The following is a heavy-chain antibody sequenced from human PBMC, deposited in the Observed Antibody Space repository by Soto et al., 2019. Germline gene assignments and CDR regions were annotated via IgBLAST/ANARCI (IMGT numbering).Heavy chain of an antibody. Sequence: QVQLVQSGAEVKKPGSSVKVSCKASGGTFSSHAISWVRQAPGQGLEWMGGIIPIFGTAKYEQNFQGRVTITADESTSTANMELSSLRSEDTAVYYCARGLRLGELSFSYWGQGTLVTVSS. CDR3: ARGLRLGELSFSY. D-gene: IGHD3-16*02. V-gene: IGHV1-69*01. J-gene: IGHJ4*01. CDR2: IIPIFGTA. CDR1: GGTFSSHA.